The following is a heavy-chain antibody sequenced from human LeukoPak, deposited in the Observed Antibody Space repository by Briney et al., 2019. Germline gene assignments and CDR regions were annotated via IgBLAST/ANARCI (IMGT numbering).Heavy chain of an antibody. V-gene: IGHV3-7*02. CDR2: IKEDGSEK. CDR1: GFTFTPDL. CDR3: VGNVEF. J-gene: IGHJ4*02. Sequence: GGSLRLSCTASGFTFTPDLMTWVRQAPGRELEWVARIKEDGSEKQYVESVRGGFTISRDNAKNSLYLQMSSLTAEDTAVYYCVGNVEFWGQGTLVSVSS.